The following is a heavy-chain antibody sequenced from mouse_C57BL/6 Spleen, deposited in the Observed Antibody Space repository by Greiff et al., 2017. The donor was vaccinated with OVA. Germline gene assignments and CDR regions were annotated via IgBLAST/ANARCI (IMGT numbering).Heavy chain of an antibody. CDR1: GYTFTDYE. Sequence: VQRVESGAELVRPGASVTLSCKASGYTFTDYEMHWVKQTPVHGLEWIGAIDPETGGTAYNQKFKGKAILTADKSSSTAYMELRSLTSEDSAVYYCTLHYGSSSDYWGQGTTLTVSS. V-gene: IGHV1-15*01. J-gene: IGHJ2*01. D-gene: IGHD1-1*01. CDR3: TLHYGSSSDY. CDR2: IDPETGGT.